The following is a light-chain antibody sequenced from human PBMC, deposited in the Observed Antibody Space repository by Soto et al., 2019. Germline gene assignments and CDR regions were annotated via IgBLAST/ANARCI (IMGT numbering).Light chain of an antibody. Sequence: DIQMTQSPSTLSASVGDGVTITCRASQSISTWLAWYQQKPGKAPKLLIYKASSLESGVASRFSGSGSGTEFTLTISSLQPDDFAAYYCQQYNSLSPWTFGQGTKVELK. CDR2: KAS. CDR3: QQYNSLSPWT. J-gene: IGKJ1*01. CDR1: QSISTW. V-gene: IGKV1-5*03.